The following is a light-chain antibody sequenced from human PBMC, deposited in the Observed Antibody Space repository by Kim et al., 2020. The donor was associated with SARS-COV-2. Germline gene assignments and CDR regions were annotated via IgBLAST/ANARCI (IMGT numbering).Light chain of an antibody. Sequence: RVPLSYNGRSYNIGAGFDVHWDQKLPGTAPKRLIFDNTNRPSGVPDRFSGASSGTSASLAITGLQAEDEADYYCQSYDSSLSGYVFGTGTKVTVL. CDR1: SYNIGAGFD. CDR2: DNT. J-gene: IGLJ1*01. CDR3: QSYDSSLSGYV. V-gene: IGLV1-40*01.